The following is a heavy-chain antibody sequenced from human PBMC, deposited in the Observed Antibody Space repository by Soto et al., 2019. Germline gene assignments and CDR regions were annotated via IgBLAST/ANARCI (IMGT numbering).Heavy chain of an antibody. CDR3: ASGNGNYDFWSGYWPPYYYYGMDV. CDR1: GFTFSSYS. J-gene: IGHJ6*02. D-gene: IGHD3-3*01. V-gene: IGHV3-48*02. CDR2: ISSSSSTI. Sequence: GGSLRLSCAASGFTFSSYSMNWVRQAPGKGLEWVSYISSSSSTIYYADSVKGRFTISRDNAKNSLYLQMNSLRDEDTAVYYCASGNGNYDFWSGYWPPYYYYGMDVWGQGTTVTVSS.